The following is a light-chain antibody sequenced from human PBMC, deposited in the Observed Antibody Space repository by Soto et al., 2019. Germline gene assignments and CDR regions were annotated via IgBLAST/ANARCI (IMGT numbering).Light chain of an antibody. Sequence: EIVMTQSPATLSVSPGERATLSCRASQSVSSNLAWYQQKPGQAPRLLIYGASTRATGIPARFSGSGSGTEFTLTISSLQSEDFALYYCQKYNSAPWTFGQGTKVEIK. V-gene: IGKV3-15*01. CDR2: GAS. CDR3: QKYNSAPWT. CDR1: QSVSSN. J-gene: IGKJ1*01.